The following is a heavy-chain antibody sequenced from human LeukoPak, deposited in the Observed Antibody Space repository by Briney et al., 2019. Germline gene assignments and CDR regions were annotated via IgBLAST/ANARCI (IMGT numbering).Heavy chain of an antibody. CDR3: ARDKGFGDARVPYGDAFDI. CDR1: GGSISSYY. Sequence: SETLSLTCTVSGGSISSYYWSWIRQPPGKGLEWIGYIYYSGSTNYNPSLKSRVTISVDTSKNQFSLKLSSVTAADTAVYYCARDKGFGDARVPYGDAFDIWGQGTMVTVSS. CDR2: IYYSGST. J-gene: IGHJ3*02. V-gene: IGHV4-59*01. D-gene: IGHD3-10*01.